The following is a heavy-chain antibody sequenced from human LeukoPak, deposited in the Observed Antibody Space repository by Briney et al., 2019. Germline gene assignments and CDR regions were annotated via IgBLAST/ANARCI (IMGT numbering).Heavy chain of an antibody. CDR2: IYPGDSDT. J-gene: IGHJ3*02. V-gene: IGHV5-51*01. D-gene: IGHD1-26*01. CDR1: GYSFTSYW. Sequence: GESLKISCKGSGYSFTSYWIGWVRHMPGKGLEWMGIIYPGDSDTRYSPSFQGQVTISADKSISTAYLEWSSLKASDTAMYYCGGVEAISGAFDIWGQGTMVTVSS. CDR3: GGVEAISGAFDI.